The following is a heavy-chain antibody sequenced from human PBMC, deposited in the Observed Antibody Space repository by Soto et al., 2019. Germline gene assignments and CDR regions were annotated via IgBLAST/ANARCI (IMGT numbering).Heavy chain of an antibody. V-gene: IGHV3-23*01. CDR1: GFTFSSYA. Sequence: EVQLLESGGGLVQPGGSLRLSCAASGFTFSSYAMSWVRQAPGKGLEWVSAISGSGGSTYYADSVKGRFTISRDNSKNSLILQMNRLRAEDTAEYYCATLPCAPLTLPGGSGDYFGFWGQGTLVTVAT. CDR3: ATLPCAPLTLPGGSGDYFGF. J-gene: IGHJ4*02. CDR2: ISGSGGST. D-gene: IGHD2-15*01.